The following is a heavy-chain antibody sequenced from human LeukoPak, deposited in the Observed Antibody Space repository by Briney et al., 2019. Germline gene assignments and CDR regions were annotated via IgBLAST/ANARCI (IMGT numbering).Heavy chain of an antibody. D-gene: IGHD1-26*01. CDR1: GFTFSSYG. J-gene: IGHJ4*02. CDR3: VNHRSYYFDY. CDR2: ISYDGSNK. V-gene: IGHV3-30*03. Sequence: GGSLRLSCAASGFTFSSYGMHWVRQAPGKGLEWVAVISYDGSNKYYADSVKGRFTISRDNSKNTLYLQMNSLRAEDTAVYYCVNHRSYYFDYWGQGTLVTVSS.